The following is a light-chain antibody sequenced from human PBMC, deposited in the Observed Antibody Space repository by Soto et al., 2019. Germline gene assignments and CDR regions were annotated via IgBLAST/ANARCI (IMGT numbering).Light chain of an antibody. Sequence: QSVLTQPASVSGSPGQSIAISCTGTSSDIGGFDYVSWFQQYPGKAPKLIVYEVTHRPSGVSTRFSGSKSGRTASLSITGLQAEDEADYYCSSYTSKSTLVVFGGGTKVTAL. CDR2: EVT. CDR1: SSDIGGFDY. CDR3: SSYTSKSTLVV. J-gene: IGLJ2*01. V-gene: IGLV2-14*03.